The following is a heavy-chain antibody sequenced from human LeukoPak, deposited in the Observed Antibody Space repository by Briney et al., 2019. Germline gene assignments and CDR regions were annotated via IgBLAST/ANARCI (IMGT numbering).Heavy chain of an antibody. CDR1: GFTFSSYA. CDR3: VRDTSSYFDY. CDR2: ISGSGGST. Sequence: PGGSLRLSCAASGFTFSSYAMSWVRQAPGKGLEWVSAISGSGGSTYYADSVKGRFTISRDNAKNTLYLQMNSLRAEDTALYYCVRDTSSYFDYWGQGTLVTVSS. J-gene: IGHJ4*02. V-gene: IGHV3-23*01.